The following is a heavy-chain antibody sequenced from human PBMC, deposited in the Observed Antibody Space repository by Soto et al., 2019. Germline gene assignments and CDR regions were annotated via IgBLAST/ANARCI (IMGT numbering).Heavy chain of an antibody. Sequence: EVQLLESGGGLVQPGGSLRLSCAASGFTFSDYAMSWVRQAPGKGLECLSLISGTGVPTLYAGSVKGRFSVSRDNSKNTLFLEMNDLRVDDTAIYYCAKSFCSSSSCFFLWVDPWGPGTLVTFSS. V-gene: IGHV3-23*01. D-gene: IGHD2-2*01. J-gene: IGHJ5*02. CDR1: GFTFSDYA. CDR3: AKSFCSSSSCFFLWVDP. CDR2: ISGTGVPT.